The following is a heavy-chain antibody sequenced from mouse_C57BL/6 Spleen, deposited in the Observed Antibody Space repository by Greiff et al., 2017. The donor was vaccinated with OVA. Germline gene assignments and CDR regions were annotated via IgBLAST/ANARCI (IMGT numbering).Heavy chain of an antibody. CDR2: IYPGDGDT. V-gene: IGHV1-80*01. J-gene: IGHJ4*01. D-gene: IGHD1-1*01. CDR1: GYAFSSYW. Sequence: LVESGAELVKPGASVKISCKASGYAFSSYWMNWVKQRPGQGLEWIGQIYPGDGDTNYNGKFKGKATLTADKSSSTAYMQLSSLTSEDSAVYFCARRITTVVDAMDYWGQGTSVTVSS. CDR3: ARRITTVVDAMDY.